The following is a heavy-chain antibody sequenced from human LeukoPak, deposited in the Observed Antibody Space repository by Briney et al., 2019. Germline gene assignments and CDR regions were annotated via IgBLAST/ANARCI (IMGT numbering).Heavy chain of an antibody. J-gene: IGHJ6*03. Sequence: SSETLSLTCAVSGYSISSGYYWGWIRQPPGKGLEWIGSIYHSGSTYYNPSLKSRVTISVDTSKNQFSLKLGSVTAADTAVYTCARGGGFFPDYYYYMDVWGKGTTVTVSS. CDR2: IYHSGST. V-gene: IGHV4-38-2*01. D-gene: IGHD3-3*01. CDR1: GYSISSGYY. CDR3: ARGGGFFPDYYYYMDV.